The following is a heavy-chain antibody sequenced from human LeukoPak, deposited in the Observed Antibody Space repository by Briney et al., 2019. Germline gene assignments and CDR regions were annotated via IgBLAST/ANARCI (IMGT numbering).Heavy chain of an antibody. V-gene: IGHV4-34*01. Sequence: GSLRLSCTASGFTFGDYAMSWFRQAPGKGLEWIGEINHSGSTNYNPSLKGRVTISVDTSKNQFSLKLSSVTAADTAVYYCARDGHAVWGQGTMVTVSS. J-gene: IGHJ3*01. CDR3: ARDGHAV. CDR1: GFTFGDYA. CDR2: INHSGST. D-gene: IGHD5-24*01.